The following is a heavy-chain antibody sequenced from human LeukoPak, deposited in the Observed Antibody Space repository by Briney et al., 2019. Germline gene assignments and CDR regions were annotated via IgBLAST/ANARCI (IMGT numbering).Heavy chain of an antibody. Sequence: GASVKVSCKASGYTFTSYDINWVRQATGQGLEWMGWMNPNSGNTGYAQKFQGRVTMTRNTSISTAYMELSSLRSEDTAVYYCAAAGLRFLEWLSHFDYWGQGTLVTVSS. J-gene: IGHJ4*02. CDR1: GYTFTSYD. CDR2: MNPNSGNT. V-gene: IGHV1-8*01. CDR3: AAAGLRFLEWLSHFDY. D-gene: IGHD3-3*01.